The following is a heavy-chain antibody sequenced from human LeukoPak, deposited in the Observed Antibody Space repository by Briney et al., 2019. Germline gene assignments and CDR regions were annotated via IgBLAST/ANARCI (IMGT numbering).Heavy chain of an antibody. Sequence: PGGSLRLSCAASGFTVSDNYMSWVRQAPGKGLEWVSVIYSGGKTYYADSVKGRLTISRENSKNTLYLQMNSLRAEDTAVYYCAKTYFYGYNSFADTNYFDYWGQGTLVTVSS. D-gene: IGHD5-24*01. CDR3: AKTYFYGYNSFADTNYFDY. CDR1: GFTVSDNY. CDR2: IYSGGKT. V-gene: IGHV3-66*01. J-gene: IGHJ4*02.